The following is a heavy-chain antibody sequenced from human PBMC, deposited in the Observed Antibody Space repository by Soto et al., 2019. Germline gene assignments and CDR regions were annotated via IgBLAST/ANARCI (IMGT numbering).Heavy chain of an antibody. CDR1: GGSFSGYY. Sequence: ETLSLTCAVYGGSFSGYYWSWIRQPPGKGLEWIGEINHSGSTNYNPSLKSRVTISVDTSKNQFSLKLSSVTAADTAVYYCASGTTGLRYFDYWGQGTLVTVSS. V-gene: IGHV4-34*01. D-gene: IGHD4-17*01. CDR3: ASGTTGLRYFDY. J-gene: IGHJ4*02. CDR2: INHSGST.